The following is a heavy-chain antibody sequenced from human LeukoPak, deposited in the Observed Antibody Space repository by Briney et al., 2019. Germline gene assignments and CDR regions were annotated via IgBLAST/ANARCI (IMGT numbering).Heavy chain of an antibody. J-gene: IGHJ4*02. D-gene: IGHD3-10*01. CDR3: ARGVPKSPRPRFGELFL. CDR1: GYTFTSYD. V-gene: IGHV1-8*01. Sequence: ASVKVSCKASGYTFTSYDINWVRQATGQGLEWMGWMNPNSGNTGYAQKFQGRVTMTRNTSISTAYMELSSLRSEDTAVYYCARGVPKSPRPRFGELFLWGQGTLVTVSS. CDR2: MNPNSGNT.